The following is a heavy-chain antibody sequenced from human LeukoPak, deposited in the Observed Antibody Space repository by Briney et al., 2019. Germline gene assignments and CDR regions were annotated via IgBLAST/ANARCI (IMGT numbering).Heavy chain of an antibody. CDR1: GFTVSSNY. CDR3: ARELVGYQLFGRPHGRWFDP. CDR2: VYSGGST. V-gene: IGHV3-53*01. Sequence: GGSLRLSCAASGFTVSSNYMSWVRQAPGKGLEWVSVVYSGGSTYYADSVKGRFTISRDNSKNTLYLQMNSLRAEDTAVYYCARELVGYQLFGRPHGRWFDPWGQGTLVTVSS. D-gene: IGHD2-2*01. J-gene: IGHJ5*02.